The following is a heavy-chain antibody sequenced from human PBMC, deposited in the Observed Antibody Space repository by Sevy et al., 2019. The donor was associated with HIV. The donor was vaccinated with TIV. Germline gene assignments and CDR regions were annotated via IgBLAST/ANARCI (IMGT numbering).Heavy chain of an antibody. J-gene: IGHJ4*02. D-gene: IGHD3-10*01. V-gene: IGHV3-74*01. Sequence: GGSLRLSCAASGFTFRSYWMHWVRQVPGKGLVWVSHINSDGSSITYADSVKGRFTISRDNAKNTLYLQMNSLRAEDTAVYYCVREGWGGSLDYWGQGTLVTVSS. CDR3: VREGWGGSLDY. CDR2: INSDGSSI. CDR1: GFTFRSYW.